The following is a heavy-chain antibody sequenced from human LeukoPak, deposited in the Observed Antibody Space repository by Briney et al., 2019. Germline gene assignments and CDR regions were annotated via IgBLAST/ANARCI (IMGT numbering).Heavy chain of an antibody. CDR1: GGSTNSSSDY. CDR3: ARTGASGSLGRGYYAS. J-gene: IGHJ4*02. CDR2: YSGGT. Sequence: PSETLSLTCTVSGGSTNSSSDYWGWIRQPPGKGLEWIGYSGGTYYNPSLKSRVTISADTSKNEFSLKLSPVTAADTAVYYCARTGASGSLGRGYYASWGQGSLVTVSS. V-gene: IGHV4-39*01. D-gene: IGHD7-27*01.